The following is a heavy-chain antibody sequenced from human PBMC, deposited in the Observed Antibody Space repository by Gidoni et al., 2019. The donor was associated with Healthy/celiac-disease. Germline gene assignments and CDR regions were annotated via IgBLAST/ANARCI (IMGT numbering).Heavy chain of an antibody. V-gene: IGHV1-69*01. CDR3: ARTFRYCSGGSCYSFHTDAFDI. CDR2: IIPIFGTA. D-gene: IGHD2-15*01. Sequence: QVQLVQSGAEVKKPGSSVKVSCKASGGTFSSYAISWVRPAPGQGLEWMGGIIPIFGTANYAQKFQGRVTITADESTSTAYMELSSLRSEDTAVYYCARTFRYCSGGSCYSFHTDAFDIWGQGTMVTVSS. CDR1: GGTFSSYA. J-gene: IGHJ3*02.